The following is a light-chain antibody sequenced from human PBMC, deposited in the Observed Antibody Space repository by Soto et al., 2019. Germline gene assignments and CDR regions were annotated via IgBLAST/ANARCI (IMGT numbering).Light chain of an antibody. V-gene: IGLV2-14*03. CDR1: SSDVGAYNF. Sequence: QSALTQPASVSGSPGQSITISCTGNSSDVGAYNFVSWHQQHPGKAPKLMIYNVYDRPSGISYRFSGSKSGNTASLTISGLQGEDEADYYCSAYTGSRTYVFGTGTKLTVL. CDR3: SAYTGSRTYV. J-gene: IGLJ1*01. CDR2: NVY.